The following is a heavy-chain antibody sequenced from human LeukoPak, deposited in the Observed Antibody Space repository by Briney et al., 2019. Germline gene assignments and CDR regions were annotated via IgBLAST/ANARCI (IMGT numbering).Heavy chain of an antibody. V-gene: IGHV3-33*01. D-gene: IGHD2-15*01. CDR1: AFTFSSYG. CDR3: SRGDIVVVLAATDFDY. J-gene: IGHJ4*02. CDR2: IWYDGSNK. Sequence: GRSLRLSCAASAFTFSSYGMHWVRQAPGKGLEWVAIIWYDGSNKYYADSVKGRFTISRDNSKNTLYLQMNSLRVEDTAVYYCSRGDIVVVLAATDFDYWGPGTLVTVSS.